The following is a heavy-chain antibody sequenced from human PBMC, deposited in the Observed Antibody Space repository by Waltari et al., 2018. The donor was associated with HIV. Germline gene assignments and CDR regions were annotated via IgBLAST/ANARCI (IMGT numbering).Heavy chain of an antibody. Sequence: EVQLVESGGGLVQPGGSLRLSCAASGFTFSYYWMSWVRQAPGKGLEWVANIKQDGREKYYVDSVKGRFTISRDNAKNSLYLQMNSLRAEDTAMYYCARDGPYSSGWYGSDYWGQGTLVTVSS. CDR3: ARDGPYSSGWYGSDY. D-gene: IGHD6-19*01. CDR2: IKQDGREK. J-gene: IGHJ4*02. CDR1: GFTFSYYW. V-gene: IGHV3-7*01.